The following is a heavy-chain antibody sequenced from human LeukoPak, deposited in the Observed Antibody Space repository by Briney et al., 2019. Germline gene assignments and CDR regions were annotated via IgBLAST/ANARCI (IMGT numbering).Heavy chain of an antibody. V-gene: IGHV4-61*02. CDR2: IYTSGNT. CDR1: GGSISSGTYY. D-gene: IGHD1-26*01. Sequence: PSQTLSLTCTVSGGSISSGTYYWSWIRQPAGKGLEWIGRIYTSGNTNYNPSLKGRVTISVDTSKNQFSLKLSSVTAADTAIYYCARVSGDYYASVWGQGTLVTVSP. J-gene: IGHJ4*02. CDR3: ARVSGDYYASV.